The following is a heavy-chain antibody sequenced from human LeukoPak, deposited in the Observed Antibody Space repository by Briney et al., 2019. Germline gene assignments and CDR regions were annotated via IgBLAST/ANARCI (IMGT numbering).Heavy chain of an antibody. CDR2: VFPIFRMT. CDR1: GGTFRNYP. Sequence: SVKVSCKASGGTFRNYPISWVRQAPGQGLEWMGGVFPIFRMTNYAEKFQGRVTITADESTTTAYLELNSLRSEDTAVYYCAICSSTWSGDRPDSWGQGSLVTVSS. CDR3: AICSSTWSGDRPDS. V-gene: IGHV1-69*13. J-gene: IGHJ4*02. D-gene: IGHD2-2*01.